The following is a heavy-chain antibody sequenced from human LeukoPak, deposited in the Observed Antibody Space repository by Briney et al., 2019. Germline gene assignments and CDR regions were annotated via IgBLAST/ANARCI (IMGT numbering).Heavy chain of an antibody. CDR2: ISSSSSYI. CDR3: ARAYCGGDCYRGAFDI. V-gene: IGHV3-21*01. Sequence: GGSLRLPCAASGFTFSSYSMNWVRQAPGKGLEWVSSISSSSSYIYYADSVKGRFTISRDSAKNSLYLQMNSLRAEDTAVYYCARAYCGGDCYRGAFDIWGQGTMVTVSS. J-gene: IGHJ3*02. CDR1: GFTFSSYS. D-gene: IGHD2-21*01.